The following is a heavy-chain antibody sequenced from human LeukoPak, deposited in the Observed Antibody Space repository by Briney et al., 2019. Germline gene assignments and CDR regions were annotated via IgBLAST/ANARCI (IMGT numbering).Heavy chain of an antibody. CDR2: INSDGSST. CDR3: ARVGDSGGWYYFNY. Sequence: GRSLRLSCAASGFTFSRNWMHWVRQAPGKGLVGVSRINSDGSSTSYADSVKGRFTISRDNAKNTLYLQMNSLRAEDTAVYYCARVGDSGGWYYFNYWGQGTLVTVSS. D-gene: IGHD6-19*01. J-gene: IGHJ4*02. CDR1: GFTFSRNW. V-gene: IGHV3-74*01.